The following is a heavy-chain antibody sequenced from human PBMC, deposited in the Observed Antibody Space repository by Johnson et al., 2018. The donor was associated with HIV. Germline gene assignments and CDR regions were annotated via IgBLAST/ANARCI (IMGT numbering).Heavy chain of an antibody. CDR3: ARDLIVGTTRTGAFDI. CDR2: IYSGGKT. V-gene: IGHV3-66*02. CDR1: GFTVSSNY. Sequence: VQVVESGGGLVQPGGSLRLSCAASGFTVSSNYMSWVRQAPGKGLEWVSVIYSGGKTYYGDSVRGRFTISRDNSKNTVSLQMNSPRAEDTAVYFCARDLIVGTTRTGAFDIWGQGTKVTVSS. J-gene: IGHJ3*02. D-gene: IGHD1-26*01.